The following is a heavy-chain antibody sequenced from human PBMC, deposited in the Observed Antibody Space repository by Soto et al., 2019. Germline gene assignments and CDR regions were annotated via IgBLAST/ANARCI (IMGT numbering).Heavy chain of an antibody. Sequence: EVQLLESGGDLVQPGGSLRLSCVASGFTFSDYVMSWVRQVPGQGLEWVSSISDGGERTDYRDSVRGRFTISRDNARFTLHLQMNSLRVDDTAIYFCARDRSTDFGLDVWGQGTTVTVSS. CDR3: ARDRSTDFGLDV. V-gene: IGHV3-23*01. D-gene: IGHD3-3*01. CDR2: ISDGGERT. CDR1: GFTFSDYV. J-gene: IGHJ6*02.